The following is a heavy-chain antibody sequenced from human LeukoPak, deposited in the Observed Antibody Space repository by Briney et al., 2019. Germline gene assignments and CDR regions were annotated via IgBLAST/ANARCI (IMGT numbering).Heavy chain of an antibody. J-gene: IGHJ6*03. CDR1: GFTFSSYW. V-gene: IGHV3-7*01. CDR3: AREGWDIVVVPAAMQYYYYYYMDV. CDR2: IKQDGSEK. D-gene: IGHD2-2*01. Sequence: PGGSLRLSCAASGFTFSSYWMSWVRQAPGKGLEWVANIKQDGSEKYYVDSVKGRFTISRDNAKNSLYLQMNSLRAEDTAVYYCAREGWDIVVVPAAMQYYYYYYMDVWGKGTTVTISS.